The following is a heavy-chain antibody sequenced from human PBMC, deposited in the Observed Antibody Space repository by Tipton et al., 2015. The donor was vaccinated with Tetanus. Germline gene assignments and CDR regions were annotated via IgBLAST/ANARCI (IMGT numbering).Heavy chain of an antibody. V-gene: IGHV3-9*01. CDR1: GFTFDNYA. D-gene: IGHD4-17*01. J-gene: IGHJ4*02. CDR3: ARDPAGYGDYEEGGATFDY. CDR2: ISWNSVSI. Sequence: SLRLSCAASGFTFDNYAMHWVRQAPGKGLEWVSGISWNSVSIGYADSVKGRFTISRDNAKNSLYLQMNSLRAEDTAVYYCARDPAGYGDYEEGGATFDYWGQGTLVTVSS.